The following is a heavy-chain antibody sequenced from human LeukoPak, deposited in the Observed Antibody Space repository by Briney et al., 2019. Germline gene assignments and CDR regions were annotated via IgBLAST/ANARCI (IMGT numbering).Heavy chain of an antibody. CDR2: IIPIFGTA. V-gene: IGHV1-69*06. D-gene: IGHD6-19*01. CDR3: ARGVAVAALDY. CDR1: GGTFSSYA. J-gene: IGHJ4*02. Sequence: SVKVSCKASGGTFSSYAISWVRQAPGQGLEWMGGIIPIFGTANYAHKFQGRVTITADKSTSTAYMELSSLRSEDTAVYYCARGVAVAALDYWGQGTLVTVSS.